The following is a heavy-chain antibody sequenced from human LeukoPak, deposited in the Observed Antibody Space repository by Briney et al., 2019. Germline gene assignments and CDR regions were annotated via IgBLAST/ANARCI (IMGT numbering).Heavy chain of an antibody. D-gene: IGHD5-18*01. J-gene: IGHJ4*02. CDR1: GFTFSSYA. V-gene: IGHV3-30*07. CDR3: AKATGGHTAMDQYYFDY. Sequence: GGSLRLSCAASGFTFSSYAMHWVRQAPGKGLEWVAVISYDGSNKYYADSVKGRFTISRDNSKNTLYLQMNSLRAEDTAVYYCAKATGGHTAMDQYYFDYWGQGTLVTVSS. CDR2: ISYDGSNK.